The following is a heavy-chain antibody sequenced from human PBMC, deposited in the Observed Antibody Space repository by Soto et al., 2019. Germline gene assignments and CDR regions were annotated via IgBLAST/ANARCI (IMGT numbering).Heavy chain of an antibody. V-gene: IGHV3-7*04. J-gene: IGHJ2*01. CDR1: GFTFSSYW. Sequence: EVQLVESGGGLVQPGGSLRLSCAASGFTFSSYWMSWVRQAPGKGLEWVANIKQDGSEKYYVDSVKGRFTISRDNAKNSLYLQMNSLRAEYTAVYYCARDSGMGAIDWYFDLWGRGTLVTVSS. CDR2: IKQDGSEK. CDR3: ARDSGMGAIDWYFDL. D-gene: IGHD1-26*01.